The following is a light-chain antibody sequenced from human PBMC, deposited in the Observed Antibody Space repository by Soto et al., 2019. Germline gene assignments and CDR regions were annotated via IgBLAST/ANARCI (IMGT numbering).Light chain of an antibody. CDR1: QSVLYNSNNKNY. Sequence: DIVMTQSPDSLAVSLGERATINCKSSQSVLYNSNNKNYLAWYQQKPGQPPKLLIYWASTRESGVPDRFSGSGSGTEFTLTISSLQAEDVASYYCQQYYTTPRTLGQGTKVEIK. J-gene: IGKJ1*01. CDR3: QQYYTTPRT. V-gene: IGKV4-1*01. CDR2: WAS.